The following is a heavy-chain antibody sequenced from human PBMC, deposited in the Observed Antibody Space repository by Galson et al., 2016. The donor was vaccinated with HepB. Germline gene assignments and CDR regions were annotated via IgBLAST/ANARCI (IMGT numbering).Heavy chain of an antibody. Sequence: SETLSLTCTVSGGSVSSGDHYWTWVRQSPGKGLEWIGNIYYSGSINYHPSLASRVTFSVDTSKNQFSLNLTSVSAADTAVYYCARDNGLLWFGELLKPPGVPDHYLYGMDVWGQGTTVTVSS. CDR3: ARDNGLLWFGELLKPPGVPDHYLYGMDV. V-gene: IGHV4-61*08. CDR2: IYYSGSI. CDR1: GGSVSSGDHY. D-gene: IGHD3-10*01. J-gene: IGHJ6*02.